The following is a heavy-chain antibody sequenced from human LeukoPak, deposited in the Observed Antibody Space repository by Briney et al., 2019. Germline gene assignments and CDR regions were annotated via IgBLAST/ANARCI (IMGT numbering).Heavy chain of an antibody. CDR3: AKSVGAAGGYFDY. V-gene: IGHV3-23*01. Sequence: GGSLRLSCAASGFTFSSYAMSWVRQAPGKGLEWVSAISGSGGSTYYADSVKGWFTISRDNSKNTLYLQMNSLRAEDTAVYYCAKSVGAAGGYFDYWGQGTLVTVSS. CDR2: ISGSGGST. CDR1: GFTFSSYA. J-gene: IGHJ4*02. D-gene: IGHD3-16*01.